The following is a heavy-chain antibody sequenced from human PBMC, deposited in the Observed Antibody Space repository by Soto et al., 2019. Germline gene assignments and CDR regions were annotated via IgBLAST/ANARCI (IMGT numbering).Heavy chain of an antibody. J-gene: IGHJ6*02. V-gene: IGHV3-23*01. D-gene: IGHD3-10*01. CDR1: GFTFSTYA. CDR3: AANSLGGGSQGDV. Sequence: PGGSLRLSCAASGFTFSTYAMSWVRQAPGKGLEWVSAISASYSTYYADSVKGRFTISRDNSMNALYLQMNSLRIEDTAVYYCAANSLGGGSQGDVWGQGTTVTVSS. CDR2: ISASYST.